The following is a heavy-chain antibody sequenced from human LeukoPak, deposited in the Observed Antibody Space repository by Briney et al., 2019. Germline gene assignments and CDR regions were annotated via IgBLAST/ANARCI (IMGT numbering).Heavy chain of an antibody. CDR3: AREGNGETAAAFDI. Sequence: PSETLSLTCTVSGGSISSYYWSWIRQPPGKGLEWIGYIYYSGSTNYNPPLKSRVTISVDTSKNQFSLKLSSVTAADTAVYYCAREGNGETAAAFDIWGQGTMVTVSS. CDR1: GGSISSYY. V-gene: IGHV4-59*01. CDR2: IYYSGST. D-gene: IGHD4-17*01. J-gene: IGHJ3*02.